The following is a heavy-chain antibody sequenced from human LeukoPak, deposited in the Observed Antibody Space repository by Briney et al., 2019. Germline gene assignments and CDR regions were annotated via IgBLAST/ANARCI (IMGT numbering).Heavy chain of an antibody. CDR2: ISGSGGST. D-gene: IGHD2-2*01. CDR3: AKDSVRGFDY. Sequence: GGSLRLSCAASGFTFSSYAMSWVRQAPGKGLEWVSAISGSGGSTYYADSVKGRFTISRDNSKNTVSLQMNSLRAEDTAVYYCAKDSVRGFDYWGQGTLVTVSS. V-gene: IGHV3-23*01. CDR1: GFTFSSYA. J-gene: IGHJ4*02.